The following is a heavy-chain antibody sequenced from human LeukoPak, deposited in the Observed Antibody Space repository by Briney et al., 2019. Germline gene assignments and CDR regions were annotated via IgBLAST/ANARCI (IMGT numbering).Heavy chain of an antibody. J-gene: IGHJ6*02. CDR2: ISSSGSTI. CDR3: ARSQSPYVDFWNGYYTSYYYYGMDV. Sequence: PGGSLRLSCAASGFTFSDYYMSWIRQAPGKGLEWVSYISSSGSTIYYADSVKGRFTISRDNAKNSLYLQMNSLRAEDTAVYYCARSQSPYVDFWNGYYTSYYYYGMDVWGQGTTVTVSS. V-gene: IGHV3-11*01. CDR1: GFTFSDYY. D-gene: IGHD3-3*01.